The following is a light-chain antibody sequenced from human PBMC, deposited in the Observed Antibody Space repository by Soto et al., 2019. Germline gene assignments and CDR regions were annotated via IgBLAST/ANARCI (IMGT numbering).Light chain of an antibody. CDR1: SSNIGAGYD. CDR2: DKN. CDR3: QSYDSSLSGSTV. J-gene: IGLJ1*01. V-gene: IGLV1-40*01. Sequence: QSVLTQPPSVSGAPGQRVTISRTGTSSNIGAGYDVHWYQQLPGTAPKLLIYDKNNRPSGVPDRFSGSKSGTSASLAITGLQAEDEADYYCQSYDSSLSGSTVFGTGTKVTVL.